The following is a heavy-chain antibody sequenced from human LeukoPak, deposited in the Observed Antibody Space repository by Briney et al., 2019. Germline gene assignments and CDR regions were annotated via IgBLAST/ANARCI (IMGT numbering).Heavy chain of an antibody. CDR3: ARGLPDYYNSSGYDY. Sequence: SQTLSPTCTVSGGSLSSGDYYWSWIRQPPGKGLEWIGYIYYSGSTYYNPSLKSRVTISVDTSKNQFSLKLSSVTAADTAVYYCARGLPDYYNSSGYDYGGQGTLVTVSS. CDR1: GGSLSSGDYY. V-gene: IGHV4-30-4*08. J-gene: IGHJ4*02. CDR2: IYYSGST. D-gene: IGHD3-22*01.